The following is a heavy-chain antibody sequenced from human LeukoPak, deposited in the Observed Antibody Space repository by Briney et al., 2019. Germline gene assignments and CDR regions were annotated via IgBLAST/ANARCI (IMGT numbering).Heavy chain of an antibody. V-gene: IGHV3-30*04. Sequence: GRSLRLSCAASGFTFSSYAMHWVRQAPGKGLEWVAVISYDGSNKYYADSVKGRFTISRDNSKNTLYLQMNSLRAEDTAVYYCAREPSWGAFDIWGQGTMVTVSS. CDR3: AREPSWGAFDI. D-gene: IGHD3-16*01. CDR2: ISYDGSNK. CDR1: GFTFSSYA. J-gene: IGHJ3*02.